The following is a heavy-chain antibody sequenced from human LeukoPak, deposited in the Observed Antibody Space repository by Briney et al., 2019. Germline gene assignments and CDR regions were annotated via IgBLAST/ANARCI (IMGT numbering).Heavy chain of an antibody. CDR1: GGTFSSYA. D-gene: IGHD4-17*01. J-gene: IGHJ5*02. Sequence: SVKVSCKASGGTFSSYAISWVRQAPGQGLEWMGGIIPIFGTANYAQKFQGRVTITADESTSTAYMELSSLRSEDTAVYYCALNTVTTFEWFDPWGQGTLVTVSS. CDR3: ALNTVTTFEWFDP. CDR2: IIPIFGTA. V-gene: IGHV1-69*13.